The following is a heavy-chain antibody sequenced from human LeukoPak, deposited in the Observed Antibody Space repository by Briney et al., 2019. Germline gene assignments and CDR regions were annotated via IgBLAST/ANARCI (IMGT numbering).Heavy chain of an antibody. D-gene: IGHD3-10*01. V-gene: IGHV6-1*01. CDR3: ARGSGSYYHFDN. CDR1: GDSVSSNSAT. Sequence: SQTLSLTCAISGDSVSSNSATWNWIRQSPSRGLEWLGRTYSRSKWYNDYAASVKSRITINPDTSKNQFSLQLNSVTPEDTAVHYCARGSGSYYHFDNWGQGTLVTVSS. J-gene: IGHJ4*02. CDR2: TYSRSKWYN.